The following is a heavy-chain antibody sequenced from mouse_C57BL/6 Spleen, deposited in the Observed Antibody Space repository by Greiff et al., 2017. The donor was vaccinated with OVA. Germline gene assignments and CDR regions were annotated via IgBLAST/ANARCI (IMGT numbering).Heavy chain of an antibody. Sequence: VQLQQPEAELVMPGASVKLSCKASGYTFTSYWMHWVKQRPGQGLEWIGEIDPSDSYTNYNQKFKGKSTLTVDKSSSTAYMQLSSLTSEDSAVYYCARDFDYWSQGTTLTVSS. CDR3: ARDFDY. J-gene: IGHJ2*01. CDR1: GYTFTSYW. V-gene: IGHV1-69*01. CDR2: IDPSDSYT.